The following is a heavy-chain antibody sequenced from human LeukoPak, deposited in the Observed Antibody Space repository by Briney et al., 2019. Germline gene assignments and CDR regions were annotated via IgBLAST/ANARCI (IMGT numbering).Heavy chain of an antibody. V-gene: IGHV1-18*01. CDR2: ISAYNGNT. J-gene: IGHJ5*02. CDR1: GYTFTSYG. Sequence: ASVKVSCKASGYTFTSYGISWVRQAPGQGLEWMGWISAYNGNTNYAKKLQGRVTMTTDTSTSTAYMELRSLRSDDTAVYHCARGGYYDSSGYPWWFDPWGQGTLVTVSS. D-gene: IGHD3-22*01. CDR3: ARGGYYDSSGYPWWFDP.